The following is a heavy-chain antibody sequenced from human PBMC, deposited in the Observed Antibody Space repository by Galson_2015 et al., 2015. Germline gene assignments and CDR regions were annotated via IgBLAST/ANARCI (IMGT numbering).Heavy chain of an antibody. Sequence: SLRLSCAASGFTFSSYRMNWVRQAPGKGLEWVSSISSSSSYIYYADSVKGRFTISRDNAKNSLYLQMNSLRAEDTAVYYCARDDYDSSGYPFDYWGQGTLVTVSS. D-gene: IGHD3-22*01. V-gene: IGHV3-21*01. J-gene: IGHJ4*02. CDR1: GFTFSSYR. CDR2: ISSSSSYI. CDR3: ARDDYDSSGYPFDY.